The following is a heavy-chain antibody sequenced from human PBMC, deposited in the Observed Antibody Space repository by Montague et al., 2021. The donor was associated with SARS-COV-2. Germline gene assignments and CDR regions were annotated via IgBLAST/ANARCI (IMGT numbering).Heavy chain of an antibody. Sequence: SETLSLTCTVSGGTVRDYSWNWIRQTPGTGLEWIGYIFYNGYTKYNPSLESRVTLSVDTPGNQFFLSLRSVTASDTATYFCARHSVSEDGTFFRSYFDPWGQGAQVIVSS. V-gene: IGHV4-59*08. D-gene: IGHD1-1*01. J-gene: IGHJ5*02. CDR2: IFYNGYT. CDR3: ARHSVSEDGTFFRSYFDP. CDR1: GGTVRDYS.